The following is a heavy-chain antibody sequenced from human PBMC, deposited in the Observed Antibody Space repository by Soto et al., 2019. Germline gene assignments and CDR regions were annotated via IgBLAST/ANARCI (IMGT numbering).Heavy chain of an antibody. CDR2: MNPNSGNT. CDR1: GYTFTSYD. V-gene: IGHV1-8*01. Sequence: VKVSCKASGYTFTSYDINWVRQATGQGLEWMGWMNPNSGNTGYAQKFQGRVTMTRNTSISTAYMELISLRAEDTAVYYCARDCSSYEGYCSSTRSKIPHDYGDLYYMDVWGKGTSVTVSS. D-gene: IGHD2-2*01. J-gene: IGHJ6*03. CDR3: ARDCSSYEGYCSSTRSKIPHDYGDLYYMDV.